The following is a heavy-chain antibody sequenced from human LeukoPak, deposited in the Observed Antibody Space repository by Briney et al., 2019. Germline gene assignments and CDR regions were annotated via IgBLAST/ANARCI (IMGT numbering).Heavy chain of an antibody. CDR1: GYTFTSFG. CDR2: IGAYNGDT. J-gene: IGHJ4*02. V-gene: IGHV1-18*04. Sequence: GASVKVSCKPSGYTFTSFGISWVRQAPGQGLEWMGWIGAYNGDTNYAQKFQGRVTMTTDTSTSTAYMDLRSVRSDDTAVYYCTRDHCRGDNCPSFDYWGQGTLVTVSS. D-gene: IGHD2-15*01. CDR3: TRDHCRGDNCPSFDY.